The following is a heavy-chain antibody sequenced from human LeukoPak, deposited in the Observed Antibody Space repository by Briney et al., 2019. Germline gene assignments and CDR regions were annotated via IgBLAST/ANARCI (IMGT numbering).Heavy chain of an antibody. J-gene: IGHJ4*02. V-gene: IGHV3-33*08. Sequence: GGSLRLSCAASGFTFSSYGMHWVRQAPGKGLEWVAVIWYDGSNKYYADSVKGRFTISRDNSKNTLYLQMNSLRAEDTAVYYCARDQGYCSGGSCYPPAYWGQEPWVTVPS. D-gene: IGHD2-15*01. CDR2: IWYDGSNK. CDR3: ARDQGYCSGGSCYPPAY. CDR1: GFTFSSYG.